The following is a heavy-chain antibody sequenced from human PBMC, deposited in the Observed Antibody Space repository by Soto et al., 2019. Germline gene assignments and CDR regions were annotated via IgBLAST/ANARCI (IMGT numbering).Heavy chain of an antibody. Sequence: PVGSLRLSCAASGFTFSSYGMHWVRQAPGKGLEWVAVIWYDGSNKYYADSVKGRFTISRDNSKNTLYLQMNSLRAEDTAVYYCARDDKTLIADVWGQGTTVTVSS. D-gene: IGHD3-22*01. CDR1: GFTFSSYG. CDR2: IWYDGSNK. CDR3: ARDDKTLIADV. J-gene: IGHJ6*02. V-gene: IGHV3-33*01.